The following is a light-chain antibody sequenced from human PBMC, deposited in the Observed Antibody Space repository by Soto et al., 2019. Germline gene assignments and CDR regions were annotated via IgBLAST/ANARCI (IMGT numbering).Light chain of an antibody. J-gene: IGKJ1*01. CDR3: LQHYNYPRT. CDR1: QGIRND. Sequence: ALQMTQSPSSLSASVGDRVTIACRASQGIRNDLVWYQQKPGKAPNLLIYAASSLQSGVPSRFSGSGSGTDFTLTISSLQPEDFATYYCLQHYNYPRTFGQGTKVEIK. V-gene: IGKV1-6*01. CDR2: AAS.